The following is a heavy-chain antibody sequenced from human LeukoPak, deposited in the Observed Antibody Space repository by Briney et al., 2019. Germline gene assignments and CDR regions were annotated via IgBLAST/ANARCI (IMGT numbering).Heavy chain of an antibody. CDR3: ARGEIAAALDYYYYGMDV. Sequence: GGSLRLSCAASGFTFSSYAMHWVRQAPGKGLEWVAVISYDGSNKYYADSAKGRLTISRDNSKNTLYLQMNSLRAEDTAVYYCARGEIAAALDYYYYGMDVWGQGTTVTVSS. V-gene: IGHV3-30-3*01. CDR2: ISYDGSNK. D-gene: IGHD6-13*01. J-gene: IGHJ6*02. CDR1: GFTFSSYA.